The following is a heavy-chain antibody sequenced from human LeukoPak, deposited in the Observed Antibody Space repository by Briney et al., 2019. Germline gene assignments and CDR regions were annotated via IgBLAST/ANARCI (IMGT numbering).Heavy chain of an antibody. CDR2: IYYSGST. CDR3: ARGTLLFQWGNWFDP. J-gene: IGHJ5*02. V-gene: IGHV4-59*01. D-gene: IGHD1-26*01. Sequence: SETLSLTCTVSGGSISSYYWSWIRQPPGKGLEWIGYIYYSGSTNYNPSLKSRVTISVDTSKNQFSLKLSSVTAADTAVYYCARGTLLFQWGNWFDPWGQGTLVTVSS. CDR1: GGSISSYY.